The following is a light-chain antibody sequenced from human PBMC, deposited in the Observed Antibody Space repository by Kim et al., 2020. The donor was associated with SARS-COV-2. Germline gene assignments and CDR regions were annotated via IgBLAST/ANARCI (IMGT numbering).Light chain of an antibody. CDR3: QTWGTGIWV. Sequence: QPVLTQSSSASASLGASVKLTCTLSSGHSNCAIAWHQQQPEKGPRYLMKVNSDGSHSKGDGIPDRFSGSSTGAERYLSISSLQSEDEADYYCQTWGTGIWVFGGGTQLTVL. J-gene: IGLJ3*02. CDR1: SGHSNCA. V-gene: IGLV4-69*01. CDR2: VNSDGSH.